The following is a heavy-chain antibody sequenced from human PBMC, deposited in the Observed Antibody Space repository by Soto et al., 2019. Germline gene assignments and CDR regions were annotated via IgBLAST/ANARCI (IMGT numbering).Heavy chain of an antibody. D-gene: IGHD2-15*01. CDR2: INHSGST. V-gene: IGHV4-34*01. Sequence: SETLSLTCAFYGWSFSGYYWSLIRQPPGKGLEWIGEINHSGSTNYNPSLKSRVTISVDTSKNQFSLKLSSVTAADTAVYYCARGKGYCSGGSCSNGRAFDIWGQGTMVTVSS. J-gene: IGHJ3*02. CDR3: ARGKGYCSGGSCSNGRAFDI. CDR1: GWSFSGYY.